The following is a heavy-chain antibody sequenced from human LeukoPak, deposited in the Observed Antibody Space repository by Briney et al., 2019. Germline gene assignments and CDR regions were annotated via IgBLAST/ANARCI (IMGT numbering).Heavy chain of an antibody. D-gene: IGHD6-13*01. V-gene: IGHV4-59*08. J-gene: IGHJ5*02. CDR1: GDSISNYY. Sequence: SETLSLTCTVSGDSISNYYWNWIRQPPGKKVEWIGYIFSSGTTNYNPSLNSRLTMSVDTSKNQFSLQLNSVTREDTAVYYCARQTNSWYPWGQGSLVIVSS. CDR2: IFSSGTT. CDR3: ARQTNSWYP.